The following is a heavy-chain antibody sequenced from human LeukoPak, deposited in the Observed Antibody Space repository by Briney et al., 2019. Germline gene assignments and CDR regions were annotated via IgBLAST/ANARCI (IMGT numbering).Heavy chain of an antibody. CDR1: GGTFSSYA. Sequence: ASVKVSCKASGGTFSSYAISWVRQAPGQGLEWMGGIIPIFGTANYAQKFQGRVTITADESTSTAYMELSSLRSEDTAVYYCARALLRYCSGGSCYSACDYWGQGTLVTVSS. CDR3: ARALLRYCSGGSCYSACDY. J-gene: IGHJ4*02. CDR2: IIPIFGTA. V-gene: IGHV1-69*13. D-gene: IGHD2-15*01.